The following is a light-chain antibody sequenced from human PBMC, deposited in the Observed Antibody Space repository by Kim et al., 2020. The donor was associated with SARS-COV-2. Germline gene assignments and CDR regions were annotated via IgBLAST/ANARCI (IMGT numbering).Light chain of an antibody. CDR3: CSYAGSYTFHVV. CDR2: DVS. V-gene: IGLV2-11*01. Sequence: QPALTQPRSVSGSPGQSVTISCTGTSSDVGGYNYVSWYQQHPGKAPKLMIYDVSKRPSGVPDRFSGSKSGNTASLTISGLQAEDEADYYCCSYAGSYTFHVVFGGGTQLTVL. CDR1: SSDVGGYNY. J-gene: IGLJ2*01.